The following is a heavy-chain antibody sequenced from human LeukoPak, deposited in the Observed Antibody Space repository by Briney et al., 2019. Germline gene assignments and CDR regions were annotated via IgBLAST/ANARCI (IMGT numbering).Heavy chain of an antibody. CDR1: GFTFSSYS. CDR2: ISSSSSYI. D-gene: IGHD5/OR15-5a*01. V-gene: IGHV3-21*01. CDR3: ARGRGSTPGYYYYMDV. Sequence: GGSLRLSCAASGFTFSSYSMNWVRQAPGKGLEWVSSISSSSSYIYYADSVKGRFTISRDNAKNSLYLQMNSLRAEDTAVYYCARGRGSTPGYYYYMDVWGKGTTVTVSS. J-gene: IGHJ6*03.